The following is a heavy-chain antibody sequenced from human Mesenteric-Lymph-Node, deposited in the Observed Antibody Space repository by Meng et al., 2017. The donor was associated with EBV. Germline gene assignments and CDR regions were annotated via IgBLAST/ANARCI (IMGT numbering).Heavy chain of an antibody. J-gene: IGHJ4*02. D-gene: IGHD3-22*01. CDR2: INAGNGNT. CDR1: GYTFTSYA. Sequence: QVQLVQSGAEVKKPGASVKVSCKASGYTFTSYAMHWVRQAPGQRLEWMGWINAGNGNTKYSQKFQGRVTITRDTSASTAYMELSSLRSDDTALYYCATDTLLVCQKSLLLGDYWGQGTLVTVSS. CDR3: ATDTLLVCQKSLLLGDY. V-gene: IGHV1-3*01.